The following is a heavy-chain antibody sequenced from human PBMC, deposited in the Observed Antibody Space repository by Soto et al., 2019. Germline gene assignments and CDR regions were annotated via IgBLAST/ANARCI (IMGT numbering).Heavy chain of an antibody. CDR1: GFTVNIIY. CDR2: IYSTGIT. D-gene: IGHD4-17*01. V-gene: IGHV3-66*01. Sequence: EVQLVESGGGLVQPGGSLRLSCAASGFTVNIIYMTWVRQAPGKGLEWVSIIYSTGITNYADSVKGRFTISRDSSKNTLYLEMNSLRVEDTAVYYCARGQTSVNAFDYWGQGTLVTVSS. J-gene: IGHJ4*02. CDR3: ARGQTSVNAFDY.